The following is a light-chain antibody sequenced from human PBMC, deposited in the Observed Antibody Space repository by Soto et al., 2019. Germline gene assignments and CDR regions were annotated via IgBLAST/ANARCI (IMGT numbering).Light chain of an antibody. V-gene: IGLV2-14*01. CDR3: SSYTTSSTYV. CDR2: EVS. J-gene: IGLJ1*01. CDR1: SSDVGAYNY. Sequence: QSALTQPASVSGSPGQSITISCSGTSSDVGAYNYVSWYQQYPGKAPKVMIYEVSNRPSGVSDRFSGSKSGSTASLTISGHQAEDDADYYCSSYTTSSTYVFGTGTKVTVL.